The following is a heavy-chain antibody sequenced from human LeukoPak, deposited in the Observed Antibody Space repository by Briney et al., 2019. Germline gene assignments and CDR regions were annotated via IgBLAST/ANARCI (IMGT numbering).Heavy chain of an antibody. J-gene: IGHJ4*02. D-gene: IGHD1-26*01. V-gene: IGHV4-39*01. Sequence: SETLSLTCSVSGGSITYSHYYWGWVRQPPGKGLEWIGGIYYSGSTYYNPSLKSRVTITVDTSRNEFSLRLSSVTAADTALYFCARQSGSYGGILDNWGQGILGTVSS. CDR1: GGSITYSHYY. CDR2: IYYSGST. CDR3: ARQSGSYGGILDN.